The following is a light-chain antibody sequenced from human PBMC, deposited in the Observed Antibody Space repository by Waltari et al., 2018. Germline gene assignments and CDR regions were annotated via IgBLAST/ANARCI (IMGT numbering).Light chain of an antibody. V-gene: IGKV3-11*01. CDR3: QHGHTWPLS. CDR2: DAS. Sequence: DIVLTPSPATLSSSQGETATLSCWASQSISSHIAWYQHKPGQAPRLLVYDASNRATGIPARFSGSGSGTDFTLTIGSLEPEDFAVYYCQHGHTWPLSFGGGTKVEI. J-gene: IGKJ4*01. CDR1: QSISSH.